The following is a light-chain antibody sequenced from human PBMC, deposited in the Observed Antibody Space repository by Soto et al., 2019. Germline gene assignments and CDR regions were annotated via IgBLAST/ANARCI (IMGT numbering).Light chain of an antibody. Sequence: QSVLTQPPSVSGAPGQRVTISCTGSSSNIGAGYDVHWYQQLPGTAPKLLIYGNSNRPSGVPDRFSGSKSGTSASLAITGLRAEDGADYYCQSYDSSLSGCVFGGGTKVTVL. V-gene: IGLV1-40*01. CDR3: QSYDSSLSGCV. J-gene: IGLJ3*02. CDR1: SSNIGAGYD. CDR2: GNS.